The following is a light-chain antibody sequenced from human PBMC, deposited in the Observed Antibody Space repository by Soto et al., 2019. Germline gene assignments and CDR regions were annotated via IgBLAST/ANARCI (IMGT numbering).Light chain of an antibody. J-gene: IGLJ2*01. V-gene: IGLV2-23*02. CDR3: CSYAGSSTFRVV. Sequence: QSALTQPAFVSGSPGQSITISCTGTSSDVGSYNLVSWYQQHPGKAPKLMIYEVSKRPSGVSNRFSGSKSGNTASLTISGLQAEDEADYYCCSYAGSSTFRVVFGGGTKVTVL. CDR2: EVS. CDR1: SSDVGSYNL.